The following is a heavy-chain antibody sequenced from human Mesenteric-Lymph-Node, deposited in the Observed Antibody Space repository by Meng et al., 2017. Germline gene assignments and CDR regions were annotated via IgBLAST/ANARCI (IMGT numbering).Heavy chain of an antibody. J-gene: IGHJ4*02. CDR3: ARGGYSGYDWFDY. CDR2: TYYRSKWYN. CDR1: GDSVSSNSAA. V-gene: IGHV6-1*01. Sequence: QVQLQQSGPGLVKPSQTPSPPRAISGDSVSSNSAAWNWIRQSPSRGLEWLGRTYYRSKWYNDYVVSVKSRITINPDTSKNQFSLQLNSVTPEDTAVYYCARGGYSGYDWFDYWGQGTLVTVSS. D-gene: IGHD5-12*01.